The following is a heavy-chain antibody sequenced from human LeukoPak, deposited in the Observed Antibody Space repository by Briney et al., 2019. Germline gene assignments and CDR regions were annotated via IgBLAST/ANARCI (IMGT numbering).Heavy chain of an antibody. CDR1: GYTFTGYY. Sequence: ASVKVSCKASGYTFTGYYMHWVRQAPGQGLEWMGWIKPNSGGTNYAQKFQGRVTMTRDTSISTAYMELSRLRSDDMAVYYCASPAGYSSSWYYMDVWGKGTTVTVSS. D-gene: IGHD6-13*01. V-gene: IGHV1-2*02. CDR3: ASPAGYSSSWYYMDV. J-gene: IGHJ6*03. CDR2: IKPNSGGT.